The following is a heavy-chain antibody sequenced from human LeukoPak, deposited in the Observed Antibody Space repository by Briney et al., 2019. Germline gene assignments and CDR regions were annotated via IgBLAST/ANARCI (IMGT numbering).Heavy chain of an antibody. CDR1: GFTFSSYG. CDR2: ISYDGSSK. V-gene: IGHV3-30*18. D-gene: IGHD1-26*01. Sequence: GGSLRLSCAASGFTFSSYGMHWVRQAPGKGLEWVAVISYDGSSKYYGDSVKGRFTISRDNFKNTLYLQMNSLRPEDTAVYYCAKDVVGARYNYFDYWGQGTLVTVSS. J-gene: IGHJ4*02. CDR3: AKDVVGARYNYFDY.